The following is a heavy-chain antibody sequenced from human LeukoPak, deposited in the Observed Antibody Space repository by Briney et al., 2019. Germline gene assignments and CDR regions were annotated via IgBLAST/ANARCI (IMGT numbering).Heavy chain of an antibody. CDR3: ARDSSGYLDY. V-gene: IGHV1-2*02. D-gene: IGHD1-26*01. Sequence: ASVKVSCKASGYTFTGYYMHWVRQAPGQGLEWMGWINPNSGGTSFAQKFQGRVTMTRDTSITTAYMELSRLRSDDTAVYYCARDSSGYLDYWGQGILVTVSS. J-gene: IGHJ4*02. CDR2: INPNSGGT. CDR1: GYTFTGYY.